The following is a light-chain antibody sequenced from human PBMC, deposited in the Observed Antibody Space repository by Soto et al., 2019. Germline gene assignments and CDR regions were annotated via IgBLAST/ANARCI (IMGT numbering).Light chain of an antibody. CDR3: SSYTTNRTVV. Sequence: QSALTQPASVSGSPGQSITISCTGTNSDVGAYHYVSWYHQHPGKAPKLIIYDVSDRPSGVSTRFSGAKSGNTASLTISGLQAEDEADYYCSSYTTNRTVVFGGGTKLTVL. J-gene: IGLJ2*01. CDR1: NSDVGAYHY. V-gene: IGLV2-14*01. CDR2: DVS.